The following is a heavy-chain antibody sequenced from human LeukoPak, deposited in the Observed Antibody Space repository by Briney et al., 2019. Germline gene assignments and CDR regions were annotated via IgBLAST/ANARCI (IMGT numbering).Heavy chain of an antibody. J-gene: IGHJ4*02. V-gene: IGHV3-15*05. CDR3: TTNRPHCSGGSCSDY. CDR1: GFTFSNAW. CDR2: IKSETDGGTT. D-gene: IGHD2-15*01. Sequence: PGGSLRLSCVASGFTFSNAWMSWVRQAPGKGLEWVGRIKSETDGGTTAHAAPVKGRFTISRDDSENTLYLQMNSLKTEDTALYYCTTNRPHCSGGSCSDYWGQGTLVTVSS.